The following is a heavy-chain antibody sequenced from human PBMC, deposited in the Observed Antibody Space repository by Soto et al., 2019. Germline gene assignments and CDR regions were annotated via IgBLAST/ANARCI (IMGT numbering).Heavy chain of an antibody. CDR2: IYYSGST. Sequence: PLQLLSVPRTVSCGSIGGISYYWVFIRQTPGKGLEWIGSIYYSGSTYYNPSLKSRVTISVDTSKNQFSLKLSSVTAADTAVYYCARQLICISTSCYGAFDIWGQGTMVTVSS. J-gene: IGHJ3*02. D-gene: IGHD2-2*01. CDR3: ARQLICISTSCYGAFDI. V-gene: IGHV4-39*01. CDR1: CGSIGGISYY.